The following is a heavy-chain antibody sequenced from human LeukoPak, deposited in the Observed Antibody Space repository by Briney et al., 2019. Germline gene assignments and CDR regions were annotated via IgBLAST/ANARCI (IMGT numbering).Heavy chain of an antibody. CDR1: GFTFSSYA. CDR2: ISGSGGST. Sequence: GGSLRLSCAASGFTFSSYAMSWVRQAPGKGLEWVSAISGSGGSTYYADSVKGRFTISRDNSKNTLYPQMNSLRAEDTAVYYCAKEPRSSSLSYYFDYWGQGTLVTVSS. V-gene: IGHV3-23*01. J-gene: IGHJ4*02. D-gene: IGHD6-6*01. CDR3: AKEPRSSSLSYYFDY.